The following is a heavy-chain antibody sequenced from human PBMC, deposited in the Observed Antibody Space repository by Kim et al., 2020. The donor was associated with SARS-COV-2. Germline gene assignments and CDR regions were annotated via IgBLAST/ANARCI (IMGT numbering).Heavy chain of an antibody. CDR2: IYYSGST. CDR1: GGSISSYY. CDR3: ARDHGKGWFDP. J-gene: IGHJ5*02. V-gene: IGHV4-59*01. Sequence: SETLSLTCTVSGGSISSYYWSWIRQPPGKGLEWIGYIYYSGSTNSNPSLKSRVTISVDTSKNQFSLKLSSVTAADMAVYYCARDHGKGWFDPWGQGTLVTVSS.